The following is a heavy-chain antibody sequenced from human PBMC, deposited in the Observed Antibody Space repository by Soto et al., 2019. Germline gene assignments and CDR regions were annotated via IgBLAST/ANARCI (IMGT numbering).Heavy chain of an antibody. V-gene: IGHV5-51*01. CDR2: IYPGDSDT. D-gene: IGHD6-19*01. CDR3: ASLAVAGTGVPPDLGPYWYFDF. J-gene: IGHJ2*01. Sequence: GESLKISCKGSGYSFTSYWIGWVRQMPGKGLEWMGIIYPGDSDTRYSPSFQGQVTISADKSISTAYLQWSSLKASDTTMYYCASLAVAGTGVPPDLGPYWYFDFWGRGTLVPVPS. CDR1: GYSFTSYW.